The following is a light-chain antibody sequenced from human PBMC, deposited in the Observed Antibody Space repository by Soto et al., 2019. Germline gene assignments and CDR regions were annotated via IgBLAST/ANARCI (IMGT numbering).Light chain of an antibody. CDR3: QQYGTSPRVT. V-gene: IGKV3-20*01. CDR2: GAS. Sequence: IVLTQSPGTLSWSPGERATLSCRASQCVSSSYLAWYQHKPGQAPRLLIYGASTRATGIAARFSGSGSGTYFTLTISRLEPEDFAVFYCQQYGTSPRVTFGQGTRLEIK. J-gene: IGKJ5*01. CDR1: QCVSSSY.